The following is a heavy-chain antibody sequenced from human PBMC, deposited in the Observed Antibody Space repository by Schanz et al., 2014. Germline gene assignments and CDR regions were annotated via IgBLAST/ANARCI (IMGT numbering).Heavy chain of an antibody. Sequence: VQLVESGGGLVKPGGSLRLSCEASGFTFITYTMNWVRQAPGKGLEWVSDISSGSSYANYADSVKGRFTISRDNAKNSLYLQMNSLRAEDTAVYYCAREQIMAAAGLVDYWGHGTLVTVSS. D-gene: IGHD6-13*01. J-gene: IGHJ4*01. CDR1: GFTFITYT. CDR2: ISSGSSYA. V-gene: IGHV3-21*05. CDR3: AREQIMAAAGLVDY.